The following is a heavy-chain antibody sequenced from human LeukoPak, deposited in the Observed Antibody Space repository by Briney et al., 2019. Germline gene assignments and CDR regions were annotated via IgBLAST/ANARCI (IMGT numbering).Heavy chain of an antibody. CDR3: ARGRAARPFDY. Sequence: ASVKVSCKASGYTFTSYYMHWVRQASGQGLEWMGIINPSGGSTSYAQKFQGRVTMTRDMSTSTVYMELSSLRSEDTAVYYCARGRAARPFDYWGQGTLVTVSS. V-gene: IGHV1-46*01. D-gene: IGHD6-6*01. J-gene: IGHJ4*02. CDR1: GYTFTSYY. CDR2: INPSGGST.